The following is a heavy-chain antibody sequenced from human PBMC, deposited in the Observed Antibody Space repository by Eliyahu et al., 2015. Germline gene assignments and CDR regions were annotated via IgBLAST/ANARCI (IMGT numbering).Heavy chain of an antibody. Sequence: EVQLVESGGGLVQPGGSLRLSCAASGFTFSSYSMNWVRQAPGKGLEWVSYISSSSSTIYYADSVKGRFTISRDNAKNSLYLQMNSLRAEDTAVYYCARGRLRFQVLVWGQGTTVTVSS. CDR1: GFTFSSYS. CDR3: ARGRLRFQVLV. D-gene: IGHD3-16*01. CDR2: ISSSSSTI. J-gene: IGHJ6*02. V-gene: IGHV3-48*01.